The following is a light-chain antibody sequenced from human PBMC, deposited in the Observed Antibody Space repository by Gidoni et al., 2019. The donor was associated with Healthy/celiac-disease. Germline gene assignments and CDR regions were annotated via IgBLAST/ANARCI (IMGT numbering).Light chain of an antibody. CDR3: QVWDSSSDSGV. Sequence: SYVLTQPPSVSVAPGQTARITCGGNNIGSKSVHWYQQKPGQAPVLVVYDDSARPSGIPERFSGSNSGNTATLTISRVEAGDEADYYCQVWDSSSDSGVFGGGTKLTVL. V-gene: IGLV3-21*02. CDR1: NIGSKS. J-gene: IGLJ3*02. CDR2: DDS.